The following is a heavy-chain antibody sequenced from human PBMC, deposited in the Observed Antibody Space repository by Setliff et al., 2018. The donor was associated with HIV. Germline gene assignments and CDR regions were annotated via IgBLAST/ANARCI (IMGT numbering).Heavy chain of an antibody. CDR2: FNHGRST. D-gene: IGHD2-15*01. V-gene: IGHV4-34*01. Sequence: SSETLSLTCAVYGGSFSGYYWSWIRQPPGKGLEWIGEFNHGRSTNNNPSLNSRVTISVDMSKSQFSLRLSSVTAADTAMYYCAREYYRSGGYYSGWKYYYMDVWGKGTTVTVSS. CDR3: AREYYRSGGYYSGWKYYYMDV. J-gene: IGHJ6*03. CDR1: GGSFSGYY.